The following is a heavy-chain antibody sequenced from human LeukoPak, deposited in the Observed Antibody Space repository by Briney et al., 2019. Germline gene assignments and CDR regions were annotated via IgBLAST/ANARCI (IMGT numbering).Heavy chain of an antibody. J-gene: IGHJ4*02. Sequence: PSETLSLTCTVSGGSISSSSYYWGWIRQPPGKGLEWIGYIYYSGSTNYNPSLKSRVTISVDTSKNQFSLKLSSVTPEDTAVYYCARESTRDRSSSWYLVSVGHPQYFDYWGQGTLVTVSS. CDR3: ARESTRDRSSSWYLVSVGHPQYFDY. V-gene: IGHV4-61*05. D-gene: IGHD6-13*01. CDR1: GGSISSSSYY. CDR2: IYYSGST.